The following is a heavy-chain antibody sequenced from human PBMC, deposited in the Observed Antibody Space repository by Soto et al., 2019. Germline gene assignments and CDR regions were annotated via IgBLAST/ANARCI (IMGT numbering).Heavy chain of an antibody. CDR2: IFSNDEN. J-gene: IGHJ4*02. V-gene: IGHV2-26*01. Sequence: QVTLKESGPVLVKPTETLTLTCTVSGFSLSNAKMGVSWIRQPPGKALEWLAHIFSNDENSYSTSLENRLTISKDTSKSQVVLTMTNMDPVDTATYYCARIVAWDEGGYFDSWGQGTLVTVSS. D-gene: IGHD2-15*01. CDR1: GFSLSNAKMG. CDR3: ARIVAWDEGGYFDS.